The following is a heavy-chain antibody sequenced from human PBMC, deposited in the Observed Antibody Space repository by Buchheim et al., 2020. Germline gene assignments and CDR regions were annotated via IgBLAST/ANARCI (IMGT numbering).Heavy chain of an antibody. J-gene: IGHJ4*02. CDR3: AKDIEISF. Sequence: EVQLLESGGGLVQPGGSLRLSCAASGLTFRDSAMNWVRQAPGKGLDWVSLISASGGNTYSTDSVKGRFTISRDNSKNTLYLQMNSLRAEDTAVYYCAKDIEISFWGRGTL. V-gene: IGHV3-23*01. CDR1: GLTFRDSA. CDR2: ISASGGNT. D-gene: IGHD3-16*02.